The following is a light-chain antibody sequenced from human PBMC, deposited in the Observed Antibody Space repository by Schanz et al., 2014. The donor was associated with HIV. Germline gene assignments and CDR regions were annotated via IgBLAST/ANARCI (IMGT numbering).Light chain of an antibody. J-gene: IGLJ3*02. CDR1: SSDVGGYNY. CDR3: TSYTSSTWV. Sequence: QSALTQPASVSGSPGQSITISCTGTSSDVGGYNYVSWNQQHPGKAPKLMIYDVSYRPSGISNRFSGSKSGSTASLTISGLQAEDEADYYCTSYTSSTWVFGGGTKLTVL. CDR2: DVS. V-gene: IGLV2-14*01.